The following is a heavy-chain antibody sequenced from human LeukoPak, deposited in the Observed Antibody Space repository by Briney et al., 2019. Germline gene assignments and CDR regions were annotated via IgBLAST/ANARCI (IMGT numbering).Heavy chain of an antibody. CDR1: GDSVSSNSAA. J-gene: IGHJ4*02. CDR2: TYYRSKWYN. Sequence: SQTLSLTCAISGDSVSSNSAAWNWIRQSPSRGLEWLARTYYRSKWYNEYAVSAKGRITVNPDTSKNQFSLQLSSVTPEDTALYYCVRERASTFDYWGQGILVIVSS. V-gene: IGHV6-1*01. D-gene: IGHD1-26*01. CDR3: VRERASTFDY.